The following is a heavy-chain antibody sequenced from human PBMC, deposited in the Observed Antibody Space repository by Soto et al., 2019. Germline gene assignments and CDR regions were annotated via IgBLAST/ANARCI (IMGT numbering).Heavy chain of an antibody. CDR1: GYTFTSYD. CDR2: MNPNSGNT. D-gene: IGHD5-18*01. V-gene: IGHV1-8*01. CDR3: ARGNTGYSYGDYYYYYYMDV. Sequence: ASVKVSCKASGYTFTSYDINWVRQATGQGLEWMGWMNPNSGNTGYAQKFQGRVTMTRNTSISTAYMELSSLRSEDTAVYYCARGNTGYSYGDYYYYYYMDVWGKGTTVTVSS. J-gene: IGHJ6*03.